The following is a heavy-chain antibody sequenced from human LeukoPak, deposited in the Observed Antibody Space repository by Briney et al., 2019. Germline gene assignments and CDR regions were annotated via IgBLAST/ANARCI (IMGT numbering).Heavy chain of an antibody. CDR3: ARGFYDSSGYSNCFDP. Sequence: PSETLSLTCTVSGDSISSSYWSWIRQPPGKTLEWIGYIYYTGTTNYNPSLKSRVTMSIDTSKNQFSLNLNSVTAAETAVYYCARGFYDSSGYSNCFDPWGQGTLVTVSS. D-gene: IGHD3-22*01. CDR1: GDSISSSY. V-gene: IGHV4-59*01. CDR2: IYYTGTT. J-gene: IGHJ5*02.